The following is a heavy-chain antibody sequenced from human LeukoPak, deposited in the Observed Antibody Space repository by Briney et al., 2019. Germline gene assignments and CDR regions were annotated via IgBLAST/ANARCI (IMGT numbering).Heavy chain of an antibody. D-gene: IGHD3-22*01. CDR3: AKHRFESGGYHSTD. Sequence: PGGSLRLSCAASGFTFSSYAMSWVRQAPGKGLAWVSTISGGSGSTYCADSVKGRFTISRDNSKNTLYLQMNSLRDEDTAVYYCAKHRFESGGYHSTDWGQGTPVTVSS. CDR2: ISGGSGST. CDR1: GFTFSSYA. V-gene: IGHV3-23*01. J-gene: IGHJ4*02.